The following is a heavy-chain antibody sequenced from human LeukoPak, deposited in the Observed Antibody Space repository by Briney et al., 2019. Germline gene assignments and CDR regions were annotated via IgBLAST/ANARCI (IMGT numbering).Heavy chain of an antibody. CDR3: AREEPIRGAFDI. Sequence: SETLSLTCPVSGGSISSGSYYWSWIRQPAGKGLEWIGRIYTSGSTNYNPSLKSRVTISVDTSKNQFSLKLSSVTAADTAVYYCAREEPIRGAFDIWGQGTMVTVSS. V-gene: IGHV4-61*02. CDR1: GGSISSGSYY. CDR2: IYTSGST. J-gene: IGHJ3*02. D-gene: IGHD1-14*01.